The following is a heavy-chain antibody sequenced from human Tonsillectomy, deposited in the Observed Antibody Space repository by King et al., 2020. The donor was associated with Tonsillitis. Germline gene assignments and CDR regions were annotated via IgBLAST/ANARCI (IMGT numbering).Heavy chain of an antibody. CDR1: AFSFTNYD. J-gene: IGHJ3*02. CDR2: ISGSGNFL. CDR3: AIDKGADYYDNGRGAFDI. D-gene: IGHD3-22*01. V-gene: IGHV3-21*01. Sequence: VQLVESGGGLVKPGGFLGLSCATSAFSFTNYDMNWVRQAPGKGLEWVSSISGSGNFLYYSDSVKGRFTISRDNARKSLDLQMNNLRVEDTAVYYCAIDKGADYYDNGRGAFDIWGQGTLVTVSS.